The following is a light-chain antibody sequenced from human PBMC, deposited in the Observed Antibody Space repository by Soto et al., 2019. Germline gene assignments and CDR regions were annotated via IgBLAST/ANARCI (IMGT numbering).Light chain of an antibody. Sequence: SVVTQAGSGSGSPGQSITIYCTGTSSDVGSYNLVSWYQQHPGKAPKLMIYEVSKRPSGVSNRFSGSKSGNTASLTISGLQAEDEADYYCCSYAGSSTYYVFGTGTKVTVL. CDR1: SSDVGSYNL. CDR2: EVS. J-gene: IGLJ1*01. V-gene: IGLV2-23*02. CDR3: CSYAGSSTYYV.